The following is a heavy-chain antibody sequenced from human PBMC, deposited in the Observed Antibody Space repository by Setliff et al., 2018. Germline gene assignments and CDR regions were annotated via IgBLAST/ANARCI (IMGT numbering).Heavy chain of an antibody. D-gene: IGHD3-22*01. CDR1: GGSMTSYY. CDR2: DHYSGDS. CDR3: ARHGSIGYDSSGYYYDAFDI. J-gene: IGHJ3*02. Sequence: PSETLSLTCTVSGGSMTSYYWSWIRQSPWKGLEWIGYDHYSGDSNYNPSLKSRVTTSIDTSKNQFSLNLNSVTAADTAIYYCARHGSIGYDSSGYYYDAFDIWGQGTMVTVSS. V-gene: IGHV4-59*08.